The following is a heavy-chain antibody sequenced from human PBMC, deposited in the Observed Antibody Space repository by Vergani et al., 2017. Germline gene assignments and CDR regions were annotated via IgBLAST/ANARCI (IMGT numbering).Heavy chain of an antibody. CDR1: GFSFGNYA. CDR3: AKVGRSEVAGTFGAFDI. CDR2: ISYDGTEK. J-gene: IGHJ3*02. Sequence: QVKLEESGGGVVQPGRSLRLSCAASGFSFGNYAMHWVRQAPGKGLEWVGVISYDGTEKKYADSVNGRFTISRDNSKNTLFLHMNSLRPEDTAVYYCAKVGRSEVAGTFGAFDIWGQGTTVTVSS. V-gene: IGHV3-30-3*01. D-gene: IGHD6-19*01.